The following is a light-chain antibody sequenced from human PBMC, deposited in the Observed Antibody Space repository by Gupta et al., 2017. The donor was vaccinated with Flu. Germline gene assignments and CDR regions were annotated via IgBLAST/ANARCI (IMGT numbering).Light chain of an antibody. J-gene: IGKJ1*01. CDR2: AAS. CDR1: QGISSY. V-gene: IGKV1-8*01. Sequence: AIRMTQSSSSFSASTGDRVTITCRASQGISSYLAWYQQKPGKAPKLLIYAASTLQSGVPSRFSGSGSGTDFTLTISCLQSEDFATYYCQQYDSYPRAFGQGTXVEIK. CDR3: QQYDSYPRA.